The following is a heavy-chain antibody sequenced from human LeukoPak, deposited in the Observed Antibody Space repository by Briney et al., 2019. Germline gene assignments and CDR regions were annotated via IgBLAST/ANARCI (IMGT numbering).Heavy chain of an antibody. CDR3: ARGRVGMVRGVIIKGYYYMDV. CDR2: INHSGST. D-gene: IGHD3-10*01. V-gene: IGHV4-34*01. J-gene: IGHJ6*03. Sequence: PSETLPLTCAVYGGSFSGYYWSWIRQPPGKGLEWIGEINHSGSTNYNPSLKSRVTISVDTSKNQFSPKLSSVTAADTAVYYCARGRVGMVRGVIIKGYYYMDVWGKGTTVTVSS. CDR1: GGSFSGYY.